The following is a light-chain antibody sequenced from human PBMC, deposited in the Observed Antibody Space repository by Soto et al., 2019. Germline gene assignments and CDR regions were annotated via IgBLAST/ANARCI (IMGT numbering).Light chain of an antibody. CDR3: QQYNNWPLT. CDR2: GAS. Sequence: IVMTQSPATLFVSPGERATLSCRASQSVSSNLAWYQQKPGQAPRLLIYGASTRATGIPARFSGSGSGTEFTLTISSLQSEDFAVYYGQQYNNWPLTFGGGTKVEIK. J-gene: IGKJ4*01. CDR1: QSVSSN. V-gene: IGKV3-15*01.